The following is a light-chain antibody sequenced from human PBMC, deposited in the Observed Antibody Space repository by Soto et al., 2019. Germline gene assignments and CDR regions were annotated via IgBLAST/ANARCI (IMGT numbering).Light chain of an antibody. CDR1: STNIGTNY. CDR2: RNN. J-gene: IGLJ2*01. CDR3: AAWDGSLSVVV. Sequence: QSALTQPPSASGTPGQRVTIFCSGSSTNIGTNYVYWYQQFPGTAPKLLIYRNNQRPSGVPDRLSGSKSGTSASLAISGLRSEDEADYYCAAWDGSLSVVVFGGGTKVTVL. V-gene: IGLV1-47*01.